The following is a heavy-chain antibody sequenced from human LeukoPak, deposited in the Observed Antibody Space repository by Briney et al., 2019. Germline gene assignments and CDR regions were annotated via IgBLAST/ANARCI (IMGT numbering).Heavy chain of an antibody. Sequence: SETLSLTCAVYGGSFSGYYRSWIRQPPGKGLEWIGEINHRGSTNYNPSLKSRVTISVDTSKIQFSLNLSSVTAADTAVYYCARQRKGGYNYFDFWGQGILVTVSS. D-gene: IGHD5-12*01. CDR2: INHRGST. CDR1: GGSFSGYY. V-gene: IGHV4-34*01. J-gene: IGHJ4*02. CDR3: ARQRKGGYNYFDF.